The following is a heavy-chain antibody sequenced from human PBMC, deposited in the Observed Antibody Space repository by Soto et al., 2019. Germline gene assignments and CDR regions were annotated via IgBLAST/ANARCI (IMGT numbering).Heavy chain of an antibody. J-gene: IGHJ6*04. D-gene: IGHD2-15*01. CDR1: GYTFTGYY. V-gene: IGHV1-2*04. CDR3: ARVSCCSDSCYYYGMDV. Sequence: ASVKVSCKASGYTFTGYYMHWVRQAPGQGLEWMGWINPNSGGTNYAQKFQGWVTMTRDTSISTAYMELSRLRSDDTAVYYCARVSCCSDSCYYYGMDVWGKGTTVTVSS. CDR2: INPNSGGT.